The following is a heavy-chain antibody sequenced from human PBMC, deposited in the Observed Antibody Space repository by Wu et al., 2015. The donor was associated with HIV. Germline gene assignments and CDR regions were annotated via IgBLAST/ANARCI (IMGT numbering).Heavy chain of an antibody. CDR2: ITTHNGYT. J-gene: IGHJ4*02. V-gene: IGHV1-18*01. CDR1: GYTFITHA. Sequence: QVQLVQSGGDVKKSGASVKVSCKASGYTFITHAITWVRQAPGQRPEWMGWITTHNGYTKCAQKFQDRLSLTADTSATTAYMELRSLRSDDTAVYYCARVYSSTWYDFFDSWGQGTLVSVSS. CDR3: ARVYSSTWYDFFDS. D-gene: IGHD6-13*01.